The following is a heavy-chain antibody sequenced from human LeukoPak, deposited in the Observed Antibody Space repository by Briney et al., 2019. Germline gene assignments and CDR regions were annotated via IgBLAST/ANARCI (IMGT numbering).Heavy chain of an antibody. CDR2: INPSGGST. Sequence: ASVKVSCKASGYTFTSYYMHWVRQAPGQGLEWMGIINPSGGSTSYAQKFQGRVTMTRDTSTSTVYMELSSLRSEDTAVYYCARDPVVPADESSNWFDPWGQGTLVTVSS. V-gene: IGHV1-46*01. CDR1: GYTFTSYY. D-gene: IGHD2-2*01. CDR3: ARDPVVPADESSNWFDP. J-gene: IGHJ5*02.